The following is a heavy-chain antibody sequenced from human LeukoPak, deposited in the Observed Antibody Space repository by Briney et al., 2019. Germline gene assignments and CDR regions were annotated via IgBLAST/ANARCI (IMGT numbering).Heavy chain of an antibody. CDR3: VTEYWYRFDY. J-gene: IGHJ4*02. Sequence: GGSLRLSCAASGFTFNAYNMAWIRQAPGKGLEWLATADWAGRATEHTHSVRGRFTMSRDNAKNSIYLEMNSLSAEDTAVYFCVTEYWYRFDYWGLGSLVTVSS. V-gene: IGHV3-7*01. CDR2: ADWAGRAT. D-gene: IGHD1-14*01. CDR1: GFTFNAYN.